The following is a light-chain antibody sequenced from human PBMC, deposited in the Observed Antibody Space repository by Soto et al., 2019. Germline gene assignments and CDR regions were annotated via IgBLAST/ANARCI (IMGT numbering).Light chain of an antibody. Sequence: EIVLTQSPGTLYLSPGERATLSCRASQSVGSSYLAWYQQKPGQAPRLLIYGASSRATGIPDRFSGSGSGTDFTLTSSRLEPEDIAVYSCQQYGSSPFTFGQGTKLAIK. CDR1: QSVGSSY. V-gene: IGKV3-20*01. CDR2: GAS. CDR3: QQYGSSPFT. J-gene: IGKJ2*01.